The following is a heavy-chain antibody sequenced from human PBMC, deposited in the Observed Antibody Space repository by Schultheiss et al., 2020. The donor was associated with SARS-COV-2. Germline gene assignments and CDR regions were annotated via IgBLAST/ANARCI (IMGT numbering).Heavy chain of an antibody. CDR3: ARGGEYSSSSEPFDI. D-gene: IGHD6-6*01. CDR2: IYYSGST. CDR1: GGSISSSSYY. J-gene: IGHJ3*02. Sequence: SETLSLTCTVSGGSISSSSYYWGWIRQPPGKGLEWIGYIYYSGSTNYNPSLKSRVTISVDTSKNQFSLKLSSVTAADTAVYYCARGGEYSSSSEPFDIWGQGTVVTVSS. V-gene: IGHV4-61*05.